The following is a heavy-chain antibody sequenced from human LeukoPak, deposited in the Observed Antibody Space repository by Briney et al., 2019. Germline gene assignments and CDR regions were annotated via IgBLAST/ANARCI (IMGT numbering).Heavy chain of an antibody. V-gene: IGHV4-34*01. CDR3: ARLRGGL. CDR1: GGSISSGGYS. CDR2: INHSGST. Sequence: SETLSLTCAVSGGSISSGGYSWSWIRQPPGKGLEWIGEINHSGSTNYNPSLKSRVTISVDTSKNQFSLKLSSVTAADTAVYYCARLRGGLWGQGTLVTVSS. D-gene: IGHD3-16*01. J-gene: IGHJ4*02.